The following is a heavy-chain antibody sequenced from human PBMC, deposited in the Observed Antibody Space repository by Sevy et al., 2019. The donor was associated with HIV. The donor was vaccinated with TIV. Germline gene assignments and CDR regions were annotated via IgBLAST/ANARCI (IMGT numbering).Heavy chain of an antibody. CDR2: IWYDGSNK. CDR3: ARDRGIAVAGTQPNWFDP. Sequence: GGSLRLSCAASGFTFSSYGMHWVRQAPGKGLEWVAVIWYDGSNKYYADSVKDRFTISRDNSKNTLYLQMNSLRAEDTAVYYCARDRGIAVAGTQPNWFDPWGQGTLVTVSS. V-gene: IGHV3-33*01. CDR1: GFTFSSYG. D-gene: IGHD6-19*01. J-gene: IGHJ5*02.